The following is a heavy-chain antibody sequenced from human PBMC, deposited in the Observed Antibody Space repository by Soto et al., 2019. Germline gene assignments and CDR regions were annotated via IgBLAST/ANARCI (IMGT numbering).Heavy chain of an antibody. CDR3: ARWPQLEPRFDY. D-gene: IGHD1-1*01. CDR1: SGSISSYY. CDR2: IYYSGST. Sequence: SETLSLTCTVSSGSISSYYWSWIRQHPGEGLEWIGYIYYSGSTNYNPSLKSRVTISVDTSKNQFSLKLSSVTAADTAVYYCARWPQLEPRFDYWGQGTLVTVSS. V-gene: IGHV4-59*12. J-gene: IGHJ4*02.